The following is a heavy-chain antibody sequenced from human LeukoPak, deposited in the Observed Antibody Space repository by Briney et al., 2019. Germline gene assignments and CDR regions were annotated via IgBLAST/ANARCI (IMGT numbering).Heavy chain of an antibody. Sequence: SETLSLTCTVSNGSLNSHFWTWVRQPPGKGLEWIGYIHYGGSTNYNPSLMSRVTMSLDTSKNQFSLKLTSVTTADTAIFYCARLRLLLDQLQYFAFDSWGQGSLVTVTS. V-gene: IGHV4-59*11. CDR3: ARLRLLLDQLQYFAFDS. CDR2: IHYGGST. CDR1: NGSLNSHF. D-gene: IGHD2/OR15-2a*01. J-gene: IGHJ4*02.